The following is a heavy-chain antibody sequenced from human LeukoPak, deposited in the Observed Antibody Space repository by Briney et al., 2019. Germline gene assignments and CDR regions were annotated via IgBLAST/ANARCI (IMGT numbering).Heavy chain of an antibody. Sequence: GGSLRLSCAASGFTFDDYGMSWVRQAPGKGLEWVSGINWNGGSTGYADSVKGRFTISRDNAKNSLYLQMNSLRAEDTALYYCARKSYSYGYAGWFDPWGQGTLVTVSS. J-gene: IGHJ5*02. CDR2: INWNGGST. CDR1: GFTFDDYG. V-gene: IGHV3-20*04. D-gene: IGHD5-18*01. CDR3: ARKSYSYGYAGWFDP.